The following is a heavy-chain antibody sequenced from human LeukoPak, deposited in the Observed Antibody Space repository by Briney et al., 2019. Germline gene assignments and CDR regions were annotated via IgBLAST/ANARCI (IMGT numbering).Heavy chain of an antibody. CDR2: ISAYNGNT. J-gene: IGHJ6*03. CDR1: GYTFTSYG. V-gene: IGHV1-18*01. Sequence: GASVKVSCKASGYTFTSYGISWVRQAPGQGLEWMGWISAYNGNTNYAQKLQGRVTMTTDTSTSTAYMELRSLRSDDTAVYYCARVPKYYDFWSGYYGQFEDYYYYMDVWGKGTTVTVSS. D-gene: IGHD3-3*01. CDR3: ARVPKYYDFWSGYYGQFEDYYYYMDV.